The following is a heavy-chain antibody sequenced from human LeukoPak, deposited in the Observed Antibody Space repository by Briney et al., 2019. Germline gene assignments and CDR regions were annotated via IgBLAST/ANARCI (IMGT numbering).Heavy chain of an antibody. CDR1: GGSFSGYY. CDR2: INHSGST. CDR3: GCSTSWYIVDF. Sequence: SETLSLTCAVYGGSFSGYYWSWIRQPPGKGLEWIGEINHSGSTNYNPSLKSRVTISVDTSKNQFSLKVNSVTAADTAVYYCGCSTSWYIVDFWGQGTLVTVSS. J-gene: IGHJ4*02. V-gene: IGHV4-34*01. D-gene: IGHD2-2*01.